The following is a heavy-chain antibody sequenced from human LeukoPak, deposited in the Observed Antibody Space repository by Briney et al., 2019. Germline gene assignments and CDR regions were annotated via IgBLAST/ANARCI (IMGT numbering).Heavy chain of an antibody. CDR2: ISHTGTT. CDR1: GGSITIPDYY. J-gene: IGHJ4*02. CDR3: ARAHGGLRD. Sequence: SETLSLTCAVSGGSITIPDYYWGWIRLPPGKGLEWIGTISHTGTTYYNPSLQSRVTVSVDKSRNQFSLNLSSVTAADTAVYYCARAHGGLRDWGQGTLVTVSS. D-gene: IGHD2-15*01. V-gene: IGHV4-39*01.